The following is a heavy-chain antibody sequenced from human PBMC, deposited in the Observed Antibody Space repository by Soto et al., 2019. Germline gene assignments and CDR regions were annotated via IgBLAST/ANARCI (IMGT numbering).Heavy chain of an antibody. CDR1: DFSLTTRGVG. D-gene: IGHD3-10*01. V-gene: IGHV2-5*01. CDR2: IYGNDDQ. Sequence: SGPTLVNPTHTLTLTCNFSDFSLTTRGVGVGLIRQPPGNALEWVALIYGNDDQRYNPALKSRLTVTKDTSKNHVVLTMTNVDPLDTATYYCTHRSPAYGHDFWGPGTLVTVAS. CDR3: THRSPAYGHDF. J-gene: IGHJ4*02.